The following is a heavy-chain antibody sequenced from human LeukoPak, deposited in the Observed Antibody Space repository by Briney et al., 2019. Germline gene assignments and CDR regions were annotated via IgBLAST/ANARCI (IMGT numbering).Heavy chain of an antibody. Sequence: AGGSLRLSCAASGLTLNPYAVRWVRQAPGKGLEWVAVIDGVGVRTYYADSVKGRFTISRDNSKESVFLQMNSLKADDTAVYYSAKASRQAAVASPLDYWGQGSLVTVSS. CDR3: AKASRQAAVASPLDY. V-gene: IGHV3-23*01. CDR1: GLTLNPYA. CDR2: IDGVGVRT. J-gene: IGHJ4*02. D-gene: IGHD6-19*01.